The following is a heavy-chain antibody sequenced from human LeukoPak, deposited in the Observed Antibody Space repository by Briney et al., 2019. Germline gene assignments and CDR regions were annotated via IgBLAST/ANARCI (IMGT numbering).Heavy chain of an antibody. CDR3: ARHARVWGSYRPSYFDY. CDR1: GGSFSGYY. D-gene: IGHD3-16*02. CDR2: INHSGST. Sequence: SETPSLTCAVYGGSFSGYYWSWIRQPPGKGLEWIGEINHSGSTNYNPSLKSRVTISVDTSKNQFSLKLSSVTAADTAVYYCARHARVWGSYRPSYFDYWGQGTLVTVSS. V-gene: IGHV4-34*01. J-gene: IGHJ4*02.